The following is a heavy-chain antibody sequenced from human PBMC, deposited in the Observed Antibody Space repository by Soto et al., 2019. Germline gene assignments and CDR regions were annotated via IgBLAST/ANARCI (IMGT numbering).Heavy chain of an antibody. D-gene: IGHD4-17*01. CDR1: GYSFTSYW. J-gene: IGHJ3*02. V-gene: IGHV5-51*01. CDR3: ASKPDYGDYVGAFDI. CDR2: IYPGDSDT. Sequence: GESLKISCKGSGYSFTSYWIGWVRQMPGKGLEWMGIIYPGDSDTRYSPSFQGQVTISADKSISTAYLQWSSLKASDTAMYYCASKPDYGDYVGAFDIWGQGTMVTVAS.